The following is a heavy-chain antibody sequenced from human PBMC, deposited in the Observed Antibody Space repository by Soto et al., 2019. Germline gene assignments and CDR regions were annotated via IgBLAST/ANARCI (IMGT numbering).Heavy chain of an antibody. D-gene: IGHD3-22*01. CDR3: ARQSSYDSEHYHYWFDP. V-gene: IGHV4-61*01. CDR2: TDYSGNS. CDR1: GGYVSSASDY. Sequence: SVTLSLTCTVAGGYVSSASDYWTWLRQPPGKGLEWIGYTDYSGNSDRNPSLMSRATISIDRSKNQFSLTLRSVTAADTAVYSCARQSSYDSEHYHYWFDPWGRGILVTVSS. J-gene: IGHJ5*02.